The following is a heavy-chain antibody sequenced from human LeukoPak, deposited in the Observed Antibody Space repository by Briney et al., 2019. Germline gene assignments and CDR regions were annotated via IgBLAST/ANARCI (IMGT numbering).Heavy chain of an antibody. Sequence: SETLSLTCAVYGGSFSGYYWSWIRQPPGKGLEWIGEINHSGSTNYNPSLKSRVTISVDTSKNQLSLKLSSVTAADMAVYYCARGGGSGWYIGAFGIDYWGQGTLVTVSS. CDR2: INHSGST. D-gene: IGHD6-19*01. CDR1: GGSFSGYY. J-gene: IGHJ4*02. V-gene: IGHV4-34*01. CDR3: ARGGGSGWYIGAFGIDY.